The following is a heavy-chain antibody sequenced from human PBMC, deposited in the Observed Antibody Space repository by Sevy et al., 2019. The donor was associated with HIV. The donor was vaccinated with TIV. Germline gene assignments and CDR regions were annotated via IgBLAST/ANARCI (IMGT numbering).Heavy chain of an antibody. CDR2: ISGSGGST. V-gene: IGHV3-23*01. D-gene: IGHD3-22*01. J-gene: IGHJ3*02. CDR1: GFTFSSYA. Sequence: GGSLRLSCAASGFTFSSYAMSWVRQAPGKGLEWVSAISGSGGSTYYADSVKGRFTISRDNSKNTLYLQMNSLRAEDTDVYYCEKVVTMIVVVTNDAFDIWGQGTMVTVSS. CDR3: EKVVTMIVVVTNDAFDI.